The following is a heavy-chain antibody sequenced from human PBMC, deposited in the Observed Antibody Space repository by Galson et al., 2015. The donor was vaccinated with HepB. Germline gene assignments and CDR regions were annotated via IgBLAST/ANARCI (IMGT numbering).Heavy chain of an antibody. CDR2: ISAYNGNT. J-gene: IGHJ3*02. V-gene: IGHV1-18*01. Sequence: SVKVSCKASGYTFTSYGISWVRQAPGQGLEWMGWISAYNGNTNYAQKLQGRVTMTTDTSTSTAYMELRSLRSDDTAVYYCARVSSPYYDYVWGSYRLRSGDAFDIWGQGTMVTVSS. CDR1: GYTFTSYG. D-gene: IGHD3-16*02. CDR3: ARVSSPYYDYVWGSYRLRSGDAFDI.